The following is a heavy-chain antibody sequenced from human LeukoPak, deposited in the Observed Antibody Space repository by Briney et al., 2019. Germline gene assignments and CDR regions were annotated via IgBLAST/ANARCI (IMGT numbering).Heavy chain of an antibody. CDR3: AREIYCSGGSCYPDDY. V-gene: IGHV3-21*01. J-gene: IGHJ4*02. D-gene: IGHD2-15*01. CDR2: ISSSSSYI. Sequence: GGSLRLSCAASGFTFSASAMTWVRQAPGKGLEWVSSISSSSSYIYYADSVKGRFTISRDNAKNSLYLQMNSLRAEDTAVYYCAREIYCSGGSCYPDDYWGQGTLVTVSS. CDR1: GFTFSASA.